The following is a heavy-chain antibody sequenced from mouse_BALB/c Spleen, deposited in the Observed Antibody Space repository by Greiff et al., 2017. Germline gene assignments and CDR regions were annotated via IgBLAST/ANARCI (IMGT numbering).Heavy chain of an antibody. Sequence: VQLQQSGPSLVKPSQTLSLTCSVTGDSITSGYWNWIRKFPGNKLEYMGYISYRGSTYYNPSLKSRISIIRDTPKNQYYLQLNSVTTEDTATYYCARWGYGGRGAMDYWGQGTSVTVSS. CDR2: ISYRGST. CDR1: GDSITSGY. CDR3: ARWGYGGRGAMDY. D-gene: IGHD1-1*01. V-gene: IGHV3-8*02. J-gene: IGHJ4*01.